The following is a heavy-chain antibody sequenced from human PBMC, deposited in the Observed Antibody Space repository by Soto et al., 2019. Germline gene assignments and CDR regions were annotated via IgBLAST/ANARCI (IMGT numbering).Heavy chain of an antibody. Sequence: PGGSLRLSCAASGFTFSSYAMSWVRQAPGKGLEWVSAISGSGGSTYYADSVKGRFTISRDNSKNTLYLQMNSVRAEDTAVYYCAKGAPGIAAAGTREWGREVFDYWGQGTLVTVSS. CDR1: GFTFSSYA. CDR3: AKGAPGIAAAGTREWGREVFDY. D-gene: IGHD6-13*01. J-gene: IGHJ4*02. V-gene: IGHV3-23*01. CDR2: ISGSGGST.